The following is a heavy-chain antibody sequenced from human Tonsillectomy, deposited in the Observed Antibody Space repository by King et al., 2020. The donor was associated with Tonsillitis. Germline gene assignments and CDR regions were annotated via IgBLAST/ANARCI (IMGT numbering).Heavy chain of an antibody. CDR1: GYTFTSYG. CDR2: ISAYNGNT. D-gene: IGHD1-20*01. V-gene: IGHV1-18*04. J-gene: IGHJ4*02. Sequence: VQLVESGAEVKKPGASVKVSCKASGYTFTSYGISWVRQAPGQGLEWMGWISAYNGNTNYAQKLQGRVTMTTDTSTSTAYMELRSLRSDDTAVYYCARRIPVLMTGTTGGVNDYWGQGTLVTVSS. CDR3: ARRIPVLMTGTTGGVNDY.